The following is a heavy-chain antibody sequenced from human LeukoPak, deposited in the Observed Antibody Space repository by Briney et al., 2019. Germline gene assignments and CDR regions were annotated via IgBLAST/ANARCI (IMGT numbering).Heavy chain of an antibody. CDR2: IRYDGSNK. Sequence: PGGSLRLSCAASGFTFSSYGMHWVRQAPGKGLEWVAFIRYDGSNKYYADSVKGRFTISRDNSKNTLYLQMNSLRAEDTAVYYCAKAYHYYDSSGDFDYWGQGTLVTVSS. CDR1: GFTFSSYG. J-gene: IGHJ4*02. CDR3: AKAYHYYDSSGDFDY. V-gene: IGHV3-30*02. D-gene: IGHD3-22*01.